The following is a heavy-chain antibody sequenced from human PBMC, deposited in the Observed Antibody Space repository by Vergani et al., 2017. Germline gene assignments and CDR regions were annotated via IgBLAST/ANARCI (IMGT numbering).Heavy chain of an antibody. J-gene: IGHJ4*02. V-gene: IGHV4-59*01. Sequence: QVQLQESGPGLVKPSETLSLTCTVSGGSISSYYWSWIRQPPGKGLEWIGYIYDSGSTNYNPSRKSRVTISVDTSNNQFPLKRSSVTGADTALYYCARGRRSSWCFDYWGQGTLVTVSS. D-gene: IGHD6-13*01. CDR1: GGSISSYY. CDR3: ARGRRSSWCFDY. CDR2: IYDSGST.